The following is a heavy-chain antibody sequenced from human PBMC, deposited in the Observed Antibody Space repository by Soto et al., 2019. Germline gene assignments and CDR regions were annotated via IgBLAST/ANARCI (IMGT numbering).Heavy chain of an antibody. CDR1: GFTFSSYA. CDR3: ARDPLRFLEWLLHDSSSWSKSEYYYFDY. Sequence: PGGSLRLSCAASGFTFSSYAMSWVRQAPGKGLEWVSAISGSGGTIYYADSVKGRFTISRDNAKNSLYLQMNSLRAEDTAVYYCARDPLRFLEWLLHDSSSWSKSEYYYFDYWGQGTLVTVSS. D-gene: IGHD3-3*01. J-gene: IGHJ4*02. CDR2: ISGSGGTI. V-gene: IGHV3-23*01.